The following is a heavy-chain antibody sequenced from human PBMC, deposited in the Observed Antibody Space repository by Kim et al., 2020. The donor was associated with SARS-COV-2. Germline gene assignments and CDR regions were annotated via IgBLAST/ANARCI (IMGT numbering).Heavy chain of an antibody. Sequence: NPSLKSRVTISVDTSKNQFSLKLSSVTAADTAVYYCARAAWFGELLLGDYWGQGTLVTVSS. J-gene: IGHJ4*02. CDR3: ARAAWFGELLLGDY. V-gene: IGHV4-59*01. D-gene: IGHD3-10*01.